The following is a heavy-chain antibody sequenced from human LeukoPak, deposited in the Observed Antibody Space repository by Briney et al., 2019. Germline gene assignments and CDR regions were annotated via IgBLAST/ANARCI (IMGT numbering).Heavy chain of an antibody. V-gene: IGHV3-23*01. CDR1: GFILSSYA. CDR3: VKEVVATIPPL. Sequence: GGSLRLSCAASGFILSSYAMSWVRQAPGKGLEWVSGIDTKGTRTYYADSVKGRFTISRDNSKNTLFLQMNSLRAEDTAVYYCVKEVVATIPPLWGQGTLVTVSS. J-gene: IGHJ4*02. CDR2: IDTKGTRT. D-gene: IGHD5-12*01.